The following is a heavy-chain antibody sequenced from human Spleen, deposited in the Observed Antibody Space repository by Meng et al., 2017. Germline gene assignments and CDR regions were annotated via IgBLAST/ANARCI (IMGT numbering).Heavy chain of an antibody. CDR3: ARGGLYNSGSAYDN. CDR2: ISYSGDNT. D-gene: IGHD1-26*01. Sequence: GESLKISCTTSGFTFTNYGMSWVRQAPGKGLEWVSSISYSGDNTYYADSVKGRFTISRDNAKNSLYLQMNSLRAEDTAMYYCARGGLYNSGSAYDNWGQGTLVTVSS. V-gene: IGHV3-23*01. J-gene: IGHJ4*02. CDR1: GFTFTNYG.